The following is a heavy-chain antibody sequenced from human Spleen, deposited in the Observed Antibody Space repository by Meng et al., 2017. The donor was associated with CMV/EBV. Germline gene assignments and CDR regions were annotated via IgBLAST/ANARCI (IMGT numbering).Heavy chain of an antibody. J-gene: IGHJ3*02. D-gene: IGHD4/OR15-4a*01. Sequence: GGSLRLSCAASGFIFSSYGMHWVRQAPGKGLEWVAFIRYDGSHKFYADSVKGRFTISRDNAKNSLYLQMNSLRAEDTAVYYCARVGLLTGDYGADAFDIWGQGTMVTVSS. CDR2: IRYDGSHK. V-gene: IGHV3-30*02. CDR3: ARVGLLTGDYGADAFDI. CDR1: GFIFSSYG.